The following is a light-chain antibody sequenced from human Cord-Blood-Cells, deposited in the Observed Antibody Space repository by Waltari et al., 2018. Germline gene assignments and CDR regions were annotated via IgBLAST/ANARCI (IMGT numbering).Light chain of an antibody. CDR1: QSVSSN. V-gene: IGKV3-15*01. CDR2: GAS. Sequence: EIVMTQSPATLSVSPGERATLSCRASQSVSSNLAWYQQKPGQAPRLRIFGASTRATGIPARFSGSGSGTEFTLTISSLQSEDFAVYYCQQYNNWPTTFGGGTKVEIK. J-gene: IGKJ4*01. CDR3: QQYNNWPTT.